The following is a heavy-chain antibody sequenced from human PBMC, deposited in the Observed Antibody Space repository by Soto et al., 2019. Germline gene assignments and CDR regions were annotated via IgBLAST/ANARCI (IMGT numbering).Heavy chain of an antibody. CDR1: GFTFSSYA. J-gene: IGHJ3*02. CDR3: AKYISIAVAGPGAFDI. D-gene: IGHD6-19*01. CDR2: ISGSGGST. V-gene: IGHV3-23*01. Sequence: PGGSLRLACAASGFTFSSYAMSWVRQAPGKGLEWVSAISGSGGSTYYADSVKGRFTISRDNSKNTLYLQMNSLRAEDTAVYYCAKYISIAVAGPGAFDIWGQRTMVTVSS.